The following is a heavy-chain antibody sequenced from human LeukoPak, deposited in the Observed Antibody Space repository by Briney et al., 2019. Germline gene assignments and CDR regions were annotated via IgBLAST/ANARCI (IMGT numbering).Heavy chain of an antibody. J-gene: IGHJ4*02. V-gene: IGHV1-18*01. CDR2: ISAYSGNK. CDR1: GYTFTNYG. Sequence: ASVKVSCKASGYTFTNYGFSWLRQAPGQGLEWMGWISAYSGNKYSAQKFQGRVTMTTDTSTSTAYMELRNPRSDDTAVYYCARELELLIDYWGQGTLVTVSS. CDR3: ARELELLIDY. D-gene: IGHD1-7*01.